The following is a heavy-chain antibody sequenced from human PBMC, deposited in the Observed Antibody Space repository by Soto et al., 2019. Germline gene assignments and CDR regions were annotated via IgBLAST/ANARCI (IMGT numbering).Heavy chain of an antibody. CDR2: ISSSGSTI. V-gene: IGHV3-48*03. CDR3: ARPFEYSSSLAAFDI. Sequence: GESLKISCAASGFTFSSYEMNWVRQAPGKGLEWVSYISSSGSTIYYADSVKGRFTISRDNAKNSLYLQMNSLRAEDTAVYYCARPFEYSSSLAAFDIWGQGTMVTVSS. D-gene: IGHD6-6*01. CDR1: GFTFSSYE. J-gene: IGHJ3*02.